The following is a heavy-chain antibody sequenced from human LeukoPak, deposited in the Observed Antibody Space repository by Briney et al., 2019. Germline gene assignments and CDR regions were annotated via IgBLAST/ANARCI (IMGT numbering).Heavy chain of an antibody. CDR1: GFTFSSYG. CDR3: ARDPGRVGFGDPY. D-gene: IGHD3-10*01. J-gene: IGHJ4*02. V-gene: IGHV3-48*04. CDR2: ISSSSSTI. Sequence: PGGSLRLSCAASGFTFSSYGMNWVRQAPGMGLEWVSYISSSSSTIYYADSVKGRFTISRDNAKNSLYLQMNSLRAEDTAVYYCARDPGRVGFGDPYWGQGTLVTVSS.